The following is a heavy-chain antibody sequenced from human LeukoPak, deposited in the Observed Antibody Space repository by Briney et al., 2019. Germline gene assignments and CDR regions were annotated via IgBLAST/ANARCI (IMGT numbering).Heavy chain of an antibody. V-gene: IGHV3-23*01. Sequence: GGSLRLSCAASGFTFSSYAMSWVRQAPGKGLEWVSAISGSGGSTYYADSGKGRFTISRDNSKNTLYLQMNSLRAEDTAVYYCAKRVGATPLGRFDYWGQGTLVTVSS. CDR1: GFTFSSYA. D-gene: IGHD1-26*01. CDR2: ISGSGGST. CDR3: AKRVGATPLGRFDY. J-gene: IGHJ4*02.